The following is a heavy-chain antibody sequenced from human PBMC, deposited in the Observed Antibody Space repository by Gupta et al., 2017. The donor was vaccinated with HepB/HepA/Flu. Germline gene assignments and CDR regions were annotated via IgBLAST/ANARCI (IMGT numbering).Heavy chain of an antibody. Sequence: EVQLVESGGGLVQPGGSLRLSFAASGFSISNYGMSWVRQTPGKGLEWVANIKQDVSEKYFVDSVKGRFTIARDNAKKSVFLQMNSLRAEDTSLYYCARGETYFDLWGRGIVVTVSS. CDR1: GFSISNYG. CDR3: ARGETYFDL. J-gene: IGHJ2*01. V-gene: IGHV3-7*01. CDR2: IKQDVSEK. D-gene: IGHD1-26*01.